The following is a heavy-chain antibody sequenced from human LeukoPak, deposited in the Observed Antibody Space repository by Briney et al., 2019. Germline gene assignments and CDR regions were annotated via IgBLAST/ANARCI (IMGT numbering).Heavy chain of an antibody. CDR1: GGSISSHY. CDR3: ARDLWFGA. Sequence: SETLSLTCTVSGGSISSHYWSWIRHPPGKGLEWIGYIYYRGSTHYNPSLKSRVTISVDTSKTQLSLKLRSVPPADTAVYYCARDLWFGAWGQGTLVTVSP. CDR2: IYYRGST. V-gene: IGHV4-59*11. J-gene: IGHJ5*02.